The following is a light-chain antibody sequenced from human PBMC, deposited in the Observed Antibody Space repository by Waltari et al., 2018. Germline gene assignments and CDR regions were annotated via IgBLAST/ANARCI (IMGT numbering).Light chain of an antibody. J-gene: IGLJ3*02. CDR2: GST. Sequence: QSVLTQPPPVSGALGQRVTIPCTGSGPNIGAGNDVHWYQRLPRAAPKLLIYGSTSRPLGVPDRFFGSTSGPSASLAITGLQAEDEADYYCQSYDTSLRVVFGGGTKLTVL. CDR3: QSYDTSLRVV. V-gene: IGLV1-40*01. CDR1: GPNIGAGND.